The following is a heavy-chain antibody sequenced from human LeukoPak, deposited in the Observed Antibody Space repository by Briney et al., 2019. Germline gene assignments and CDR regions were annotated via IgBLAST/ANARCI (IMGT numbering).Heavy chain of an antibody. V-gene: IGHV4-61*02. CDR3: AGPRRYCSGGSCYNWFDL. J-gene: IGHJ5*02. CDR1: GDSISSDTYY. Sequence: PSQTLSLTCTVSGDSISSDTYYWTWIRQPAGKGLEGIVRIYASGSTTYNASLKSRVTISLDTSKNHFSPKLSSVTAADTAVYYCAGPRRYCSGGSCYNWFDLWGQGTLVTVSS. CDR2: IYASGST. D-gene: IGHD2-15*01.